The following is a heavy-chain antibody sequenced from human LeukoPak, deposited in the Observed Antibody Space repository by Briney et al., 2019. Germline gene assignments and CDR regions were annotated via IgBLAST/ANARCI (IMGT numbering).Heavy chain of an antibody. J-gene: IGHJ4*02. CDR1: GFTFSSYS. CDR3: ARTLTGMAVAGPKGFDY. D-gene: IGHD6-19*01. Sequence: PGGSLRLSCAASGFTFSSYSMNWVRQAPGKGLEWVSYISTSSGTIYYAGSVKGRFTISRDNAKNSLYLQMNSLRDEDTAVYYCARTLTGMAVAGPKGFDYWGQGSLVTFSS. V-gene: IGHV3-48*02. CDR2: ISTSSGTI.